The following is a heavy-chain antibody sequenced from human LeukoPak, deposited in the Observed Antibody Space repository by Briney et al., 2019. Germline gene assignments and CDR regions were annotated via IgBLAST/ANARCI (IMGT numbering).Heavy chain of an antibody. V-gene: IGHV4-39*01. CDR1: SGSISSSSYY. CDR3: ARLRRDYVWGSGGFDYDYYYMDV. Sequence: SQTLSLTCTVSSGSISSSSYYWGWIRQPPGKGLEWIGSIFYSGSTYYTPSLKSRVTISVDTSKNQFSLKLSSMTAADTAVYYCARLRRDYVWGSGGFDYDYYYMDVWGKGTTVTISS. CDR2: IFYSGST. D-gene: IGHD3-16*01. J-gene: IGHJ6*03.